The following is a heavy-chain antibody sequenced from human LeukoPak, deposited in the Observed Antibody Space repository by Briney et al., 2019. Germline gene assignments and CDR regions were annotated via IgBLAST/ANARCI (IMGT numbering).Heavy chain of an antibody. J-gene: IGHJ6*02. V-gene: IGHV3-15*07. CDR3: TTDYGSSISSYYYYGMDV. D-gene: IGHD2-21*01. Sequence: GGSLRLSCAASGFTFSNAWMNWVRQAPGKGLEWVGRIKSKAYGGTIDYAAPVKGRYTISRDDSKNTLYLQMNSLKTEDTAVYYCTTDYGSSISSYYYYGMDVWDQGTTVTVSS. CDR2: IKSKAYGGTI. CDR1: GFTFSNAW.